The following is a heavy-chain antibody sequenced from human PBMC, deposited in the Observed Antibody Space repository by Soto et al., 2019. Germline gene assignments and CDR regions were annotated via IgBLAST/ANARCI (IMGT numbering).Heavy chain of an antibody. CDR3: ARGRYGDY. CDR1: GYIFTSYG. J-gene: IGHJ4*02. Sequence: QAHLVQSGPDVKKPGASVKVSCKGSGYIFTSYGIALVRQAPGQGLEWMGWISAHNGKTEYAQKFQGRVTVTRDTSTSTAYLELRSLRSDDTALYYCARGRYGDYWGQGALVTVSS. D-gene: IGHD4-17*01. V-gene: IGHV1-18*01. CDR2: ISAHNGKT.